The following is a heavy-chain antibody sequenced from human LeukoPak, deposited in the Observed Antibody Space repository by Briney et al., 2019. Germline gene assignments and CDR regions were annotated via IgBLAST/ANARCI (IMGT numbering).Heavy chain of an antibody. Sequence: GGSLRLSCATSGFTFSSYCMNWVRQAPGKGLEWVSSISSSSSYIYYADSVKGRFTISRDNAKNSLYLQMNSLRAEDTAVYYCARDVNYYDSSGEGAFDIWGQGTMVTVSS. J-gene: IGHJ3*02. CDR3: ARDVNYYDSSGEGAFDI. V-gene: IGHV3-21*01. CDR1: GFTFSSYC. CDR2: ISSSSSYI. D-gene: IGHD3-22*01.